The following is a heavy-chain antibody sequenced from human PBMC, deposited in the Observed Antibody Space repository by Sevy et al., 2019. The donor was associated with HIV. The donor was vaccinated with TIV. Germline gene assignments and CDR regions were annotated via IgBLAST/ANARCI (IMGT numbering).Heavy chain of an antibody. D-gene: IGHD3-22*01. CDR2: ISHSTNTR. CDR1: GFTFSSFG. Sequence: GGSLRLSCAASGFTFSSFGMNWVRQAPGKGLEWISYISHSTNTRLYAASVTGRFSISRDNARNSLYLQMNSLRAEYTAVYYCARESYFYDTTTFPENDYWGRGTLVTVSS. J-gene: IGHJ4*02. V-gene: IGHV3-48*01. CDR3: ARESYFYDTTTFPENDY.